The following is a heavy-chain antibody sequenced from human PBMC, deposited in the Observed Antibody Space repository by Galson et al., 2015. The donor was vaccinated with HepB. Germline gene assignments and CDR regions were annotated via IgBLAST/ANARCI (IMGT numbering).Heavy chain of an antibody. D-gene: IGHD3-9*01. CDR2: LDPINGET. CDR3: ATGVDNFFDQ. V-gene: IGHV1-24*01. J-gene: IGHJ4*02. CDR1: GYTLTELS. Sequence: SVKVSCKVSGYTLTELSVHWVRQAPGKGLEWMGGLDPINGETIYALNLQDRVTMTEDTSIETAYMEVRSLTSEDTAVYYCATGVDNFFDQWGQGTLVTVSS.